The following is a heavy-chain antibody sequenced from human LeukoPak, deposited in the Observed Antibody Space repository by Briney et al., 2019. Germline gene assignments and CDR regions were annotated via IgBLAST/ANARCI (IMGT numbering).Heavy chain of an antibody. CDR3: AKDKGSGSYFDY. CDR1: GFTFSSYA. V-gene: IGHV3-23*01. D-gene: IGHD3-22*01. J-gene: IGHJ4*02. CDR2: ISGSGGST. Sequence: PGGSLRLSCAASGFTFSSYAMSWVRQAPGKGLEWVSAISGSGGSTYYADSVKGRFTISRDNSKNTLYLQMNSLRAEDTAVHYCAKDKGSGSYFDYWGQGTLVPVSS.